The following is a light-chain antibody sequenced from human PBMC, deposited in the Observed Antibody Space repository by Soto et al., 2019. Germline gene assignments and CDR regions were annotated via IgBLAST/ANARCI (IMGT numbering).Light chain of an antibody. J-gene: IGLJ1*01. Sequence: QSVLTQPASVSGSPGQSIIISCTGTSSDVGSYNFVSWYQQHPGKAPKLMIYEGSERPSGISTRFSGSKSGNTASLTISGLQAEDEADYHCCSYAGSSTYVFGTGTKVTVL. CDR1: SSDVGSYNF. CDR2: EGS. CDR3: CSYAGSSTYV. V-gene: IGLV2-23*01.